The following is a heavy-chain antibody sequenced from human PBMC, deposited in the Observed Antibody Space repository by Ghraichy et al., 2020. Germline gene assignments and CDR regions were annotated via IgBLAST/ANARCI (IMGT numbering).Heavy chain of an antibody. Sequence: SVKVSCKASGGTFSSYAISWVRQAPGQGLEWMGGIIPIFGTANYAQKFQGRVTITADESTSTAYMELSSLRFEDTAVYYCARDRGIVVVVAATNYGMDVWGQGTTVTVSS. CDR1: GGTFSSYA. CDR3: ARDRGIVVVVAATNYGMDV. CDR2: IIPIFGTA. D-gene: IGHD2-15*01. V-gene: IGHV1-69*13. J-gene: IGHJ6*02.